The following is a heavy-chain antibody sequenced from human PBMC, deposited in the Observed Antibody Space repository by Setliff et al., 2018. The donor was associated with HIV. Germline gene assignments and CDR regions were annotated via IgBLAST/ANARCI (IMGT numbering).Heavy chain of an antibody. Sequence: SETLSLTCAVFGGSFSDFYWSWIRQPPGKGLEWIGEISYTGSTVYNPSLKSRVNMSVDASKNLVSLYLDSVTAADTAIYYCARGVARQVVIDRWFDPWGQGTPVTVS. CDR2: ISYTGST. V-gene: IGHV4-34*01. D-gene: IGHD2-21*01. J-gene: IGHJ5*02. CDR3: ARGVARQVVIDRWFDP. CDR1: GGSFSDFY.